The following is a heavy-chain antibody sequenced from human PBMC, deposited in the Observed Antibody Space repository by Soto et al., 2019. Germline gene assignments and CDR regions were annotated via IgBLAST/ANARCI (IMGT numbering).Heavy chain of an antibody. D-gene: IGHD3-10*01. Sequence: SETLSLTCAVSCGSISSGGYSWSWIRQPPGKGLEWIGYIYHSGSTYYNPSLKSRVTISVDRSKNQFSLKLSSVTAADTAVYYCARGNYYGSGSYSQPYYYYGMDVWGQGTTVTVSS. CDR1: CGSISSGGYS. CDR3: ARGNYYGSGSYSQPYYYYGMDV. V-gene: IGHV4-30-2*01. CDR2: IYHSGST. J-gene: IGHJ6*02.